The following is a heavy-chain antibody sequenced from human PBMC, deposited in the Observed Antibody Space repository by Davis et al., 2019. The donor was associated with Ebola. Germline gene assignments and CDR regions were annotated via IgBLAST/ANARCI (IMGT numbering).Heavy chain of an antibody. V-gene: IGHV5-51*01. CDR2: IYPGDSDT. D-gene: IGHD3-3*01. J-gene: IGHJ5*02. Sequence: GESLKISCKGSGHSFSSDWIGWVRQMPGKGLEWMGIIYPGDSDTRYSPSFQGQVTISADNSISTAYLQWSSLKASDTAMYYCARLHYDFWSSYYNWFDPWGQGTLVTVSS. CDR1: GHSFSSDW. CDR3: ARLHYDFWSSYYNWFDP.